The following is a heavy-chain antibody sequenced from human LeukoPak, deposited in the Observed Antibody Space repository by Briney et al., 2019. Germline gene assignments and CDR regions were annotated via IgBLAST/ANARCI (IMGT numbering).Heavy chain of an antibody. D-gene: IGHD2-15*01. CDR3: AKDVVVVAATRNDY. Sequence: GGSLRLSCAASGFTFDDYTMHWVRQAPGKGLEWVSAISGSGGSTYYADSVKGRFAISRDNSKNTLYLQMNSLRAEDTAVYYCAKDVVVVAATRNDYWGQGTLVTVSS. V-gene: IGHV3-23*01. CDR2: ISGSGGST. J-gene: IGHJ4*02. CDR1: GFTFDDYT.